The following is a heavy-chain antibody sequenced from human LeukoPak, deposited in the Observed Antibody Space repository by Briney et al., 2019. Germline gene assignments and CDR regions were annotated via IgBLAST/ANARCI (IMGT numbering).Heavy chain of an antibody. V-gene: IGHV1-8*03. Sequence: ASVKVSCKASGFTFTSYDINWVRQATGQGLEWMGWMNPNSGNTGYAQKFQGRVTITRNTSISTAYMELSSLRSEDTAVYYCARGSIVVVPAAIRPGYYYYMDVWGKGTTVTVSS. D-gene: IGHD2-2*01. J-gene: IGHJ6*03. CDR2: MNPNSGNT. CDR3: ARGSIVVVPAAIRPGYYYYMDV. CDR1: GFTFTSYD.